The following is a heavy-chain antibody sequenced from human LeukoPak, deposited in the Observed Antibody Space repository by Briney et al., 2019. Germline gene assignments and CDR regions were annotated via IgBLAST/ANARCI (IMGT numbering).Heavy chain of an antibody. Sequence: SETLSLTCTVSGGSISSYYWSWIWQPPGKGLEWIGYIYYSGSTNYNPSLKSRVTISVDTSKNQFSLKLSSVTAADTAVYYCARDQTSGSGTYFDYWGQGTLVTVSS. V-gene: IGHV4-59*01. CDR3: ARDQTSGSGTYFDY. CDR2: IYYSGST. D-gene: IGHD3-10*01. J-gene: IGHJ4*02. CDR1: GGSISSYY.